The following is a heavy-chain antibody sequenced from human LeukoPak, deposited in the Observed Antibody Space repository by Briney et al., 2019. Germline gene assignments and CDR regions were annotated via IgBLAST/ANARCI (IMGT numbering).Heavy chain of an antibody. CDR1: GFTFTTYA. D-gene: IGHD4-23*01. Sequence: GVSLRLSCAASGFTFTTYAMSWVRQAPGKGLEWVSTVSDRGGSTYYADSVKGRFTISRDSSKNTLFLQMNSLRAEDTAVYYCARAKDYGGNHFDYWGQGTLVTVSS. J-gene: IGHJ4*02. CDR3: ARAKDYGGNHFDY. V-gene: IGHV3-23*01. CDR2: VSDRGGST.